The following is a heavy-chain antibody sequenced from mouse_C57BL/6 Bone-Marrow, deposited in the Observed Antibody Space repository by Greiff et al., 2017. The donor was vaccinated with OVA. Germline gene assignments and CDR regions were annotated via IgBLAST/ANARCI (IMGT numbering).Heavy chain of an antibody. J-gene: IGHJ4*01. CDR2: ISYDGSN. V-gene: IGHV3-6*01. CDR1: GYSITSGYY. Sequence: ESGPGLVKPSQSLSLTCSVTGYSITSGYYWNWIRQFPGNKLEWMGYISYDGSNNYNPSLKNRISITRDTSKNQFFLKLNSVTTEDTATYYCGPYAMDYWGQGTSVTVSS. CDR3: GPYAMDY.